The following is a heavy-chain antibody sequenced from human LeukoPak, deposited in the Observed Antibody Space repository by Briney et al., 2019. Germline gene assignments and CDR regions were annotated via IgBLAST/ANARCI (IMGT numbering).Heavy chain of an antibody. CDR2: IHPNSDIT. J-gene: IGHJ4*02. D-gene: IGHD6-13*01. CDR3: AIQQTSLFDY. CDR1: GYTFSGPY. Sequence: GASVTVSCKASGYTFSGPYIHWVRQAPGHGLEWMGWIHPNSDITKYAQNVQRRVRLTRHTSISTPYMELTRLTSYDTAVYYCAIQQTSLFDYCGQGTLVTGSS. V-gene: IGHV1-2*02.